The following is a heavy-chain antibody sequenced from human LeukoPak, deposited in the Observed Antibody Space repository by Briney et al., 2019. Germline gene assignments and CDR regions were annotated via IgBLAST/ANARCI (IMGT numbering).Heavy chain of an antibody. CDR2: IYYSGST. J-gene: IGHJ4*02. V-gene: IGHV4-59*12. CDR1: GGSISSYY. D-gene: IGHD3-22*01. Sequence: SETLSLTCTVSGGSISSYYWSWIRQPPGKGLEWIGYIYYSGSTNYNPSLKSRVTIPVDTSKNQFSLKLSSVTAADTAVYYCARGPSNYYDSSGYHGHFDYWGQGTLVTVSS. CDR3: ARGPSNYYDSSGYHGHFDY.